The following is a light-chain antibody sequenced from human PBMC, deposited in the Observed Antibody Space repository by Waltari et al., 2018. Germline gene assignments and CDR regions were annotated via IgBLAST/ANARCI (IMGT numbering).Light chain of an antibody. Sequence: QSALTQPRSVSGSPGQSVTISCTGTSSDVGGYNYVSWYQQHQGKAPKLMIYDVRKRPSGVPDRLSGSKAGNTASLTISGLQAEDEADYYCCSYAGSYTWVFGGGTKLTVL. CDR2: DVR. CDR3: CSYAGSYTWV. V-gene: IGLV2-11*01. J-gene: IGLJ3*02. CDR1: SSDVGGYNY.